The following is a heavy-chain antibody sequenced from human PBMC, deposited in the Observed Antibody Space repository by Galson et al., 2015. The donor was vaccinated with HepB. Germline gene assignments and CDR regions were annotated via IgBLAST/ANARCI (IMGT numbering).Heavy chain of an antibody. CDR2: INQDGSEK. D-gene: IGHD1-14*01. Sequence: SLRLSCAASGFMFSGFWMSWVRQTPGKGLEWVANINQDGSEKNYVDSVKGRITISRDNAKNSLYLQMSSLRAEDTAVYYCARDNHKQIALDVWGQGTTVTVSS. CDR1: GFMFSGFW. V-gene: IGHV3-7*03. J-gene: IGHJ6*02. CDR3: ARDNHKQIALDV.